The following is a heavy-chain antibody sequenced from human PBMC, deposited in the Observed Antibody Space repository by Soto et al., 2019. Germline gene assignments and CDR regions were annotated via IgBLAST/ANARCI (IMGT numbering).Heavy chain of an antibody. D-gene: IGHD6-6*01. Sequence: QVQLQESGPGLVKPSQTLSLTCTVSGGSISSGGYYWSWIRQHPGKGLAWIGYIYYSGSTYYNPSLQSRVTISVDTSKNQFSLKLSSVTAADTAVYYCARDRSGSSVFYYYYMDVWGKGTTVTVSS. V-gene: IGHV4-31*03. CDR3: ARDRSGSSVFYYYYMDV. CDR1: GGSISSGGYY. CDR2: IYYSGST. J-gene: IGHJ6*03.